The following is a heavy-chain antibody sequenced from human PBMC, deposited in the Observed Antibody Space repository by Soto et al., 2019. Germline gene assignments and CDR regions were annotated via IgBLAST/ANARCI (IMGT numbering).Heavy chain of an antibody. J-gene: IGHJ4*01. Sequence: SVKVSCKASGFTFTSSAVQWVRQARGQRLEWIGWIVVGSGNTNYAQKFQERVTMTRDTSISTAYMELSRLRPDDTAVYYCARTSRGVVIPFDYWGQGTLVTVSS. CDR2: IVVGSGNT. CDR1: GFTFTSSA. D-gene: IGHD3-3*01. CDR3: ARTSRGVVIPFDY. V-gene: IGHV1-58*01.